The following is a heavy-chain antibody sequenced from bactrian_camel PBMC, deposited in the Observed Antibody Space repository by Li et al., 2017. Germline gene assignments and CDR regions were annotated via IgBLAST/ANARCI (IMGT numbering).Heavy chain of an antibody. CDR1: GYGSYHYC. CDR2: IDNDGAT. CDR3: AASGSLSWGNLQYWLLREVTYTY. J-gene: IGHJ4*01. Sequence: VQLVESGGGSVQAGGSLRLSCEFSGYGSYHYCLAWFRQAPGKEREGVASIDNDGATNYIDSVKSRFTISKDNAKTTLYLQMNLLKPEDTAMYYCAASGSLSWGNLQYWLLREVTYTYWGQGTQVTVS. V-gene: IGHV3S63*01. D-gene: IGHD1*01.